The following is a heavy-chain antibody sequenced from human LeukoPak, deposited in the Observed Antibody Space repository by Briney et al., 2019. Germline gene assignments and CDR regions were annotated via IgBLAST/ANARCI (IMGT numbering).Heavy chain of an antibody. D-gene: IGHD3-3*01. V-gene: IGHV3-48*01. J-gene: IGHJ6*04. CDR1: GFTFSGYS. CDR3: ARDFLYYDGGVDV. Sequence: GGSLRLSCAASGFTFSGYSMNWVRQVPGKGLEWVSYISSSSSTIYYADSVKGRFTISRDNAKNSLYLQMNSLRAEDTAVYYCARDFLYYDGGVDVWGKGTTVTVSS. CDR2: ISSSSSTI.